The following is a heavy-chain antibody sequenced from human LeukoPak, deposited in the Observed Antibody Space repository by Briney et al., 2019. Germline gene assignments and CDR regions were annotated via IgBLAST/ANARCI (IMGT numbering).Heavy chain of an antibody. CDR1: GFTFSSYG. CDR2: ISGSGGST. CDR3: AKPPYYDILTGHDY. V-gene: IGHV3-23*01. D-gene: IGHD3-9*01. Sequence: GGSLRLSCAASGFTFSSYGMSWVRQAPGKGLEWVSAISGSGGSTYYADSVKGRFTISRDNSKNTLYLQMNSLRAEDTAVYYCAKPPYYDILTGHDYWGQGTLVTVSS. J-gene: IGHJ4*02.